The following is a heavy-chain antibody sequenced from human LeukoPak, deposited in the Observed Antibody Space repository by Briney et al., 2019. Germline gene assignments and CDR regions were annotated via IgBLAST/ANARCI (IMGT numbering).Heavy chain of an antibody. J-gene: IGHJ1*01. V-gene: IGHV3-11*06. CDR2: IGPSSDNI. D-gene: IGHD3-22*01. CDR1: GFTFSDYF. CDR3: ARVNPTNSGFYTY. Sequence: PRGSPRLSCAASGFTFSDYFMSWIRQAPEKGLEWLSYIGPSSDNINYADSVKGRFTVSRDNAKNSLYLQMNSLRAEDTAVYYCARVNPTNSGFYTYWGQGTLVTVSS.